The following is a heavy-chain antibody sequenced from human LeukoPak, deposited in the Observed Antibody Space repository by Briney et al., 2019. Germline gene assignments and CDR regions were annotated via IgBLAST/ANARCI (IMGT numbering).Heavy chain of an antibody. Sequence: PGRSLRLPCAASGFTFSSYAMHWVRQAPGKGLEWVAVISYDGSNKYYADSVKGRFTISRDNSKNTLYLQMNSLRAEDTAVYYCARESSMIVEKYYFDYWGQGTLVTVSS. D-gene: IGHD3-22*01. CDR3: ARESSMIVEKYYFDY. CDR1: GFTFSSYA. CDR2: ISYDGSNK. J-gene: IGHJ4*02. V-gene: IGHV3-30*04.